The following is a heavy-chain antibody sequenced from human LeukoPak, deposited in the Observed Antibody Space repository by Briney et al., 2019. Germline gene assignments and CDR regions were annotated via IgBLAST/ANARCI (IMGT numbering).Heavy chain of an antibody. CDR3: AREGSSWYGVDY. J-gene: IGHJ4*02. Sequence: ASVKVSCKASGYTFTSYYMHWVRQAPGQGLEWMGIINPSGGSTSYAQKFQGRVTMTRDTSTSTVYMELSSLRSEDTAVFYCAREGSSWYGVDYWGQGTLVTVSS. D-gene: IGHD6-13*01. V-gene: IGHV1-46*01. CDR2: INPSGGST. CDR1: GYTFTSYY.